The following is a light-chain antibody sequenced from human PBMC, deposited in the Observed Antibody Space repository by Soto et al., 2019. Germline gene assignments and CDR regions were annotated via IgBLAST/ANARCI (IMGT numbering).Light chain of an antibody. CDR1: GRDIGAYDY. J-gene: IGLJ1*01. CDR3: SSYTTSYFYV. CDR2: GVK. Sequence: ALTQPASVSGSPGQSITISCTGSGRDIGAYDYVSWYQQHPGKAPKLLIYGVKNRPSGVSYRFSASKSAFTASLTISGLQAEDEAHYYCSSYTTSYFYVFGPGTKVTVL. V-gene: IGLV2-14*01.